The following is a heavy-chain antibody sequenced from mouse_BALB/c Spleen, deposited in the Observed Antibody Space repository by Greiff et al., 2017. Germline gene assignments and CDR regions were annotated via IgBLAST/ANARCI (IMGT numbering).Heavy chain of an antibody. CDR1: GFTFSSYA. CDR2: ISSGGST. CDR3: ARGGYYGSSKAWFAY. D-gene: IGHD1-1*01. V-gene: IGHV5-6-5*01. Sequence: EVQRVESGGGLVKPGGSLKLSCAASGFTFSSYAMSWVRQTPEKRLEWVASISSGGSTYYPDSVKGRFTISRDNARNILYLQMSSLRSEDTAMYYCARGGYYGSSKAWFAYWGQGTLVTVSA. J-gene: IGHJ3*01.